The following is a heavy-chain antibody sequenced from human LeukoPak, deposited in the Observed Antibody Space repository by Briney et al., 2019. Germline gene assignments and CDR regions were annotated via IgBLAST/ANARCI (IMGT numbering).Heavy chain of an antibody. Sequence: ASVKVSCKVSGYTLTELSMHWVRQAPGKGLEWMGGFDPEDGETIYAQKFQGRVTMTEDTSTDTAYMELSSLRSEDTAVYYCARGVGYCSSTSCPENYYYMDVWGKGTTVTVSS. CDR1: GYTLTELS. CDR3: ARGVGYCSSTSCPENYYYMDV. CDR2: FDPEDGET. V-gene: IGHV1-24*01. J-gene: IGHJ6*03. D-gene: IGHD2-2*01.